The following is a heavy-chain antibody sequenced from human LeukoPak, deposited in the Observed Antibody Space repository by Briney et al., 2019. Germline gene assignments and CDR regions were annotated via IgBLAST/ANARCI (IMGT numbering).Heavy chain of an antibody. CDR3: ASLSSPGYFDY. CDR1: DYSISSNYY. Sequence: SETLSLTCTVSDYSISSNYYWAWIRQPPGKGLEWIGTIYHSGSTYYSPSLKSRVTISVDTSKNQFSLKLTSVTAADTAVYYCASLSSPGYFDYWGQGTLVTVSS. D-gene: IGHD6-13*01. V-gene: IGHV4-38-2*02. CDR2: IYHSGST. J-gene: IGHJ4*02.